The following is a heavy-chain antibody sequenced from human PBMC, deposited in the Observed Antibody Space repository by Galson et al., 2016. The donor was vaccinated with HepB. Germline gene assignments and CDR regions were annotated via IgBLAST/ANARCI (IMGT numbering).Heavy chain of an antibody. J-gene: IGHJ3*02. V-gene: IGHV3-7*01. Sequence: SLRLSCAASGFTFNFYLMSWVRQAPGKGLEWVANINQDGSEKSYMDSVKGRFTISRDNAKNSLYLQMNSLRAEDTAVYYCAINFGDYVGDTFDMWGQGTMVTVAA. D-gene: IGHD4-17*01. CDR2: INQDGSEK. CDR1: GFTFNFYL. CDR3: AINFGDYVGDTFDM.